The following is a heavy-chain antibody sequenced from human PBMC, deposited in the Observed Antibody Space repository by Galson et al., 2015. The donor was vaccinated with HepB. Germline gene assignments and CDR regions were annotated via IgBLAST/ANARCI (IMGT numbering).Heavy chain of an antibody. D-gene: IGHD6-6*01. CDR2: IYNNGNT. J-gene: IGHJ6*02. Sequence: ETLSLTCTVSGDSVTSSYWNWIRQSPGKGLEWIGFIYNNGNTKYNPSLKSRVTISRDTSKNQFSLKLTSVIAADTAVYYCVRALSDSSSGYGMDVWGQGTTVTVSS. CDR3: VRALSDSSSGYGMDV. V-gene: IGHV4-59*02. CDR1: GDSVTSSY.